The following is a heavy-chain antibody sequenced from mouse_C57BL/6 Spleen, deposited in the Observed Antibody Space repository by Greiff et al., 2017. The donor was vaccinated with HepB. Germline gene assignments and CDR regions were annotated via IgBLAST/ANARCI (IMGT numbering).Heavy chain of an antibody. CDR3: ARAPYYYGSSYPDY. CDR2: IDPSDSYT. Sequence: VQLQQSGAELVMPGASVKLSCKASGYTFTSYWMHWVKQRPGQGLEWIGEIDPSDSYTNYNQKFKGKSTLTVDKSSSTAYMQLSSLTSEDSAVYYCARAPYYYGSSYPDYWGQGTTLTVSS. CDR1: GYTFTSYW. J-gene: IGHJ2*01. D-gene: IGHD1-1*01. V-gene: IGHV1-69*01.